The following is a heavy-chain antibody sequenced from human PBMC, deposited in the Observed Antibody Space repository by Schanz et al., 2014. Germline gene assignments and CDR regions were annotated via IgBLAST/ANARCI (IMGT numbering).Heavy chain of an antibody. Sequence: EVQLLESGGGLVQPGGSLRLSCAASGFTFSTHAMSWVRQAPGKGLEWVSAISGSGGSTYYADSVKGRFTVSRDNSKNTLYLQLNSLRAEDTAVYYCARKMKLGVYGGKGHDSLDIWGQGTMVTVSS. V-gene: IGHV3-23*01. D-gene: IGHD4-17*01. J-gene: IGHJ3*02. CDR2: ISGSGGST. CDR1: GFTFSTHA. CDR3: ARKMKLGVYGGKGHDSLDI.